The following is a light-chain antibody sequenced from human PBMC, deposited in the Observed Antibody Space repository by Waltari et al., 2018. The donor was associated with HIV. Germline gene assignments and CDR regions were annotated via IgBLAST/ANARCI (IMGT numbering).Light chain of an antibody. CDR3: QQFYRPPYA. CDR1: PSVRSGY. J-gene: IGKJ2*01. Sequence: EIVLTQSPGILSLSPGARATLSCRASPSVRSGYLAWYQHKPGQAPRLLIYGESSRATGIPDRFSGSGSGTDFTLSINRLEPEDVAVYYCQQFYRPPYAFGQGTKLEIK. V-gene: IGKV3-20*01. CDR2: GES.